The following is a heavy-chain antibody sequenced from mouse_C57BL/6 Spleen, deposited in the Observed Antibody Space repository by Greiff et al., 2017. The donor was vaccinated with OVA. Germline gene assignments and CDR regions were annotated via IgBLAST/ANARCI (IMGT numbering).Heavy chain of an antibody. CDR1: GYTFTSYW. CDR3: ARSICMSTEGRCY. D-gene: IGHD2-4*01. CDR2: IYPGSGST. Sequence: QVQLQQSGAELVKPGASVKMSCKASGYTFTSYWITWVKQRPGQGLEWIGEIYPGSGSTNYNEKFKSKATLTVDTSSSTAYMQLSSLTSEDSAVYYCARSICMSTEGRCYWGQGTTLTVSS. V-gene: IGHV1-55*01. J-gene: IGHJ2*01.